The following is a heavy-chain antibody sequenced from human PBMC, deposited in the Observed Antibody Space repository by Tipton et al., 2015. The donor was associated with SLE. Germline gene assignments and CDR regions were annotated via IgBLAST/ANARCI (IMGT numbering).Heavy chain of an antibody. D-gene: IGHD1-26*01. CDR1: GFSFSNHW. CDR3: ARDHRGYSGSYPGYFDY. J-gene: IGHJ4*02. Sequence: SLRLSCVASGFSFSNHWMTWVRQAPGRGLEWVANIHRDGSETYYVDSVEGRFTISRDNAENSLFLQVNSLRAEDTAVYYCARDHRGYSGSYPGYFDYWGQGTLVTVSS. CDR2: IHRDGSET. V-gene: IGHV3-7*01.